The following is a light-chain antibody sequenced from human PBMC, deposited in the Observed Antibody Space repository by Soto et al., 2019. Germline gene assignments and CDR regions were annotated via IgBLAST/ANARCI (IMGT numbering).Light chain of an antibody. Sequence: EIVLTQSPGTLSLPPGERATLSCRASQSVRSSYLAWYQQKFGQAPRLLIYGASSRATGIPDRFSGSGSGTDFTLPISRLEPVDFSVYYCQQYGSSSWTLGQGTKVDIK. CDR3: QQYGSSSWT. V-gene: IGKV3-20*01. CDR2: GAS. CDR1: QSVRSSY. J-gene: IGKJ1*01.